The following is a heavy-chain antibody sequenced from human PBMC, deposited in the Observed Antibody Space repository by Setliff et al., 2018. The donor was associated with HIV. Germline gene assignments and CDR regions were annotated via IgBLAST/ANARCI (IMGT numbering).Heavy chain of an antibody. CDR1: GYTFTTYD. V-gene: IGHV1-8*02. CDR3: ARARRDSYDRGRRNHYYIDV. Sequence: ASVKVSCKASGYTFTTYDIIWVRQATGQGLEWMGCMSPNSGNTGYAQKFRGRVSMTRNTSIGTAYMELNNLKFEDTAVYYCARARRDSYDRGRRNHYYIDVWGKGTTVTVSS. D-gene: IGHD3-22*01. CDR2: MSPNSGNT. J-gene: IGHJ6*03.